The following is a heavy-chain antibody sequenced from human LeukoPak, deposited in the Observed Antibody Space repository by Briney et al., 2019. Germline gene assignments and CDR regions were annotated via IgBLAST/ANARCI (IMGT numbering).Heavy chain of an antibody. V-gene: IGHV4-61*02. J-gene: IGHJ4*02. D-gene: IGHD1-26*01. CDR1: GGSISSGSYY. CDR3: ARGGMVGATLAFDY. CDR2: IYTSGST. Sequence: SETLSLTCTVSGGSISSGSYYWSWIRQPAGKGLEWIGRIYTSGSTNYNPSLKSRVTISVDTSKNQFSLKLSSVTAADTAVYYCARGGMVGATLAFDYWGQGTLVTVSS.